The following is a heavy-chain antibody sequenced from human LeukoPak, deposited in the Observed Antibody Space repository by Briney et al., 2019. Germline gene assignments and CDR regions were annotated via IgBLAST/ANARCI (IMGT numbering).Heavy chain of an antibody. CDR3: ASHYCSSTSCYIYYRYFDY. V-gene: IGHV4-39*01. CDR2: IYYSGST. J-gene: IGHJ4*02. D-gene: IGHD2-2*02. Sequence: SETLSLTCTVSGGSISSSSYYWGWIRQPPGKELEWIGSIYYSGSTYYNPSLKSRVTISVDTSKNQFSLKLSSVTAADTAVYYCASHYCSSTSCYIYYRYFDYWGQGTLVTVSS. CDR1: GGSISSSSYY.